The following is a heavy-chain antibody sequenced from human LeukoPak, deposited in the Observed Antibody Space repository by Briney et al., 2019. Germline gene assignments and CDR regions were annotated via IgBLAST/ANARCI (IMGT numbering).Heavy chain of an antibody. CDR1: GFTFSDYY. CDR3: ANAAAAYEYFQH. CDR2: ISSSGSTI. D-gene: IGHD6-13*01. J-gene: IGHJ1*01. Sequence: GGSLRLSCAASGFTFSDYYMSWIRQAPRKGLEWVSYISSSGSTIYYADSVKGRFTISRDNAKNSLYLQMNSLRAEDTAVYYCANAAAAYEYFQHWGQGTLVTVSS. V-gene: IGHV3-11*01.